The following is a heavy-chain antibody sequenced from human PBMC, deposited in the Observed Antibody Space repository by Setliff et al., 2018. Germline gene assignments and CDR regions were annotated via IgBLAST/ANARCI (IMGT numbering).Heavy chain of an antibody. CDR3: ARDHVYGSQYYYYYYGMDV. Sequence: GGSLRLSCAASGFTFSSYWMSWVRQAPGKGLEWISFISSDSRTTYYADSVKGRFTISRDNAKNTLDLQMNSLRAEDSAMYYCARDHVYGSQYYYYYYGMDVWGQGTTVTVSS. D-gene: IGHD3-10*01. CDR1: GFTFSSYW. V-gene: IGHV3-48*01. J-gene: IGHJ6*02. CDR2: ISSDSRTT.